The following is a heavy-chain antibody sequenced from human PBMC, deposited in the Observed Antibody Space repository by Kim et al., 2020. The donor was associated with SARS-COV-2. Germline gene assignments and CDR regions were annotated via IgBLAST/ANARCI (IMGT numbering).Heavy chain of an antibody. Sequence: GGSLRLSCAAPGFTFSSFAMSWVRQAPGKGLEWVTAISGSGDTTYYADSVKGRFTISRDNSKSTWYLQMNSLRAEDTAVYYCAKSSTTSCYTSIDYWGQG. D-gene: IGHD2-2*02. CDR3: AKSSTTSCYTSIDY. J-gene: IGHJ4*02. CDR1: GFTFSSFA. V-gene: IGHV3-23*01. CDR2: ISGSGDTT.